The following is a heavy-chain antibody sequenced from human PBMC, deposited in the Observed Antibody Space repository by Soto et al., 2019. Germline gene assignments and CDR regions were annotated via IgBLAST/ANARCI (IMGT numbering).Heavy chain of an antibody. D-gene: IGHD2-21*02. V-gene: IGHV1-46*02. CDR1: GYPFNTYY. J-gene: IGHJ4*02. CDR3: ARGGHIAVVTDSFDS. CDR2: IHPSGGGS. Sequence: ASVKVSCKSSGYPFNTYYLHWVRQAPGRGLEWMGMIHPSGGGSTYAQKFLGRVTMTMDSSTSTVFMELTSLRSADTAVYYCARGGHIAVVTDSFDSWGQ.